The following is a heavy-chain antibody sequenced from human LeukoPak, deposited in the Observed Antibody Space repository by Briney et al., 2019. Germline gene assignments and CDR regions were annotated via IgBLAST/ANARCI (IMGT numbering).Heavy chain of an antibody. CDR1: GYTFTSYD. V-gene: IGHV1-8*01. Sequence: ASVKVSGKASGYTFTSYDINWVRQATGQGLEWMGWMNPNSGNTGYAQKFQGRVTMTRNTSISTAYMELSSLRSEDTAVYYCAREGTGDQDYYYYGMDVWGQGTTVTVSS. CDR2: MNPNSGNT. D-gene: IGHD7-27*01. CDR3: AREGTGDQDYYYYGMDV. J-gene: IGHJ6*02.